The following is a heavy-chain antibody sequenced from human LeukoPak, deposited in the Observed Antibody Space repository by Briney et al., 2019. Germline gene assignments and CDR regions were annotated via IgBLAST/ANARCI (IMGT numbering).Heavy chain of an antibody. D-gene: IGHD3-22*01. J-gene: IGHJ4*02. Sequence: PSETLSLTCAVSGGSISSSTNWWSWVRQPPGKGLEWIGEIYHSGGTNYNPSLKSRVTISVDTSKNQFSLKLSSVTAADTAVYYCARGLYYYDSSGYYSPPAYFDYWGQGTLVTVSS. CDR1: GGSISSSTNW. CDR3: ARGLYYYDSSGYYSPPAYFDY. CDR2: IYHSGGT. V-gene: IGHV4-4*02.